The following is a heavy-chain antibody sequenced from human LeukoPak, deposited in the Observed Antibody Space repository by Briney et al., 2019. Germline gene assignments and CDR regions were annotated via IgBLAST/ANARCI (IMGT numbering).Heavy chain of an antibody. J-gene: IGHJ4*01. Sequence: PGGSLRLSCAASGFTFSNYWMSWVRQAPGKGLEWVANINRDGSEKYYVGSVKGRFTISRDNDKISLYLQMNSLRAEDTAVYYCARDPGPGDYWGHGTLVTVSS. V-gene: IGHV3-7*04. CDR2: INRDGSEK. CDR1: GFTFSNYW. D-gene: IGHD1-1*01. CDR3: ARDPGPGDY.